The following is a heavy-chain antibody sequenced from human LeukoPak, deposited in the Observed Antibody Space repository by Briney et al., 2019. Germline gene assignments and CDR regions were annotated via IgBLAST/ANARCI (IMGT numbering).Heavy chain of an antibody. J-gene: IGHJ4*02. CDR2: IYSGGST. D-gene: IGHD2-15*01. CDR3: ARGPGYCSGGSCQLTDY. Sequence: PGGSLRLSCAASGFTVSNNYMSWVRQAPGKGLEWVSVIYSGGSTYYADSVKGRFTISRDNSKNTLYLQMNSLRAEDTAVYYCARGPGYCSGGSCQLTDYWGQGTLVTVSS. CDR1: GFTVSNNY. V-gene: IGHV3-53*01.